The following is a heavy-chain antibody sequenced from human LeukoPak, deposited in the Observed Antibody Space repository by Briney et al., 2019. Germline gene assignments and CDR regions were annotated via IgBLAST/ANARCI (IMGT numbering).Heavy chain of an antibody. D-gene: IGHD5-12*01. V-gene: IGHV4-59*01. Sequence: SETLSLTCTVSGDSISRYYWSWIRQPPGKGLEWIGYLYYSGSTNYNPSLKSRVTISIDTSKNQFSLKLSSVTAADAAVYYCARDRVGGYDYAYFDLWGRGTLVTVSS. CDR1: GDSISRYY. CDR3: ARDRVGGYDYAYFDL. CDR2: LYYSGST. J-gene: IGHJ2*01.